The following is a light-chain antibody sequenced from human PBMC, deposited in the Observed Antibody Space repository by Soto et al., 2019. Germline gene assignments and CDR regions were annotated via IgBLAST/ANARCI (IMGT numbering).Light chain of an antibody. J-gene: IGKJ2*02. CDR3: QQDYSSCT. Sequence: DIVMTQSPDSLAVSLGERATINCKSSQSVLYSSNNKNYLAWYQQKPGQPPKLLIFWASTRESGVPDRFSGSGSWTDFTPTNSSQQAEYGADYYCQQDYSSCTFGRGTKLEIK. CDR2: WAS. V-gene: IGKV4-1*01. CDR1: QSVLYSSNNKNY.